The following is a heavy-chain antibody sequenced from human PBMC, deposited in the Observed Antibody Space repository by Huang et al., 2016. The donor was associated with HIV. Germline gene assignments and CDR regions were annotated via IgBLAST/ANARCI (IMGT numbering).Heavy chain of an antibody. V-gene: IGHV4-39*01. CDR2: GLYGGNT. CDR3: ARLPFDYVWGTQRQTALDELDV. CDR1: GGSVNSGYYY. D-gene: IGHD3-16*01. J-gene: IGHJ3*01. Sequence: QLQLQESGPGLVRPSETLSLTCSVSGGSVNSGYYYWGWIRQPPGKGLEWIASGLYGGNTFYNPSLKSRVSMSVDTSKKRFSLNLSSVTAADTAVYFCARLPFDYVWGTQRQTALDELDVWGQGTMVTVSS.